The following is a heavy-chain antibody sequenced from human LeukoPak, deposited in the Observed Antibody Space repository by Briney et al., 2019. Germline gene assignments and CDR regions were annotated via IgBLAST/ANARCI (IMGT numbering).Heavy chain of an antibody. CDR3: AKEGIDQLMMSWFDP. J-gene: IGHJ5*02. V-gene: IGHV3-23*01. CDR1: GFTFSSYA. D-gene: IGHD2-2*01. Sequence: PGGSLRLSCAASGFTFSSYAMSWVRQAPGKGLEWVSAISGSGGSTYYADSVKGRFTISRDNSKNTLYLQMSSLRAEDTAVYYCAKEGIDQLMMSWFDPWGQGTLVTVSS. CDR2: ISGSGGST.